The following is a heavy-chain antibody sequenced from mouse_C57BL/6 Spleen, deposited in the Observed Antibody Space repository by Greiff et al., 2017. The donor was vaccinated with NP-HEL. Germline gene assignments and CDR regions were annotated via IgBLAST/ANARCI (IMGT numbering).Heavy chain of an antibody. Sequence: QVQLQQPGAELVMPGASVKLSCKASGYTFTSYWMHWVKQRPGQGLEWIGEIDPSDSYTNYNQKFKGKSTLTVDKSSSTAYMQLSSLTSEESAVYYCAKGSSSYDYWGQGTTLTVSS. D-gene: IGHD3-2*02. J-gene: IGHJ2*01. CDR1: GYTFTSYW. V-gene: IGHV1-69*01. CDR2: IDPSDSYT. CDR3: AKGSSSYDY.